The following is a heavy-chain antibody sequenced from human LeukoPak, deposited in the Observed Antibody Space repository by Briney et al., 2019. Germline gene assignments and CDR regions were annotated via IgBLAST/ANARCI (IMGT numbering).Heavy chain of an antibody. D-gene: IGHD2-2*02. CDR2: VFYNGAT. V-gene: IGHV4-39*07. Sequence: SETLSLTCIVSGGSISSSIYYWAWVRQPPGKGLEWIGTVFYNGATQHSPSLRSRVTISVDTSKNQFSLKLTSVTAADTAVYYCARPNHKDHCSSTGCYRYFDYWGHGTLVTVSS. CDR1: GGSISSSIYY. J-gene: IGHJ4*01. CDR3: ARPNHKDHCSSTGCYRYFDY.